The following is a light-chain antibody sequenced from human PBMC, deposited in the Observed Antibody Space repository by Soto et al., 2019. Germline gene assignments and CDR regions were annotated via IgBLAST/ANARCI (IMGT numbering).Light chain of an antibody. Sequence: EIVLTQSPATLSLSPGERATLSCRASQSVSSYLAWYQQKPGQAPRLLIYDASNRATGIPARFSGSGSGTDFTLTISILEPEDFAVYYCQQRSNWALTFGGGNKVEIK. J-gene: IGKJ4*01. CDR1: QSVSSY. CDR2: DAS. V-gene: IGKV3-11*01. CDR3: QQRSNWALT.